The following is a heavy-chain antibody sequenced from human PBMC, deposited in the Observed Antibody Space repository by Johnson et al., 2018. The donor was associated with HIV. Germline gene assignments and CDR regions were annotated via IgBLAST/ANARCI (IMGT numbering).Heavy chain of an antibody. CDR1: GFTFSSYG. J-gene: IGHJ3*02. V-gene: IGHV3-30*02. CDR3: AKDWVEYGAFDI. D-gene: IGHD2/OR15-2a*01. Sequence: QVRLVESGGGVVQPGGSLRLSCAASGFTFSSYGMHWVRQAPGKGLEWVAFIRYDGSNKYYADSVKGRFTISRDNSKNTLYLQMNSLRAEDTAVYYCAKDWVEYGAFDIWGQGAMVTVSS. CDR2: IRYDGSNK.